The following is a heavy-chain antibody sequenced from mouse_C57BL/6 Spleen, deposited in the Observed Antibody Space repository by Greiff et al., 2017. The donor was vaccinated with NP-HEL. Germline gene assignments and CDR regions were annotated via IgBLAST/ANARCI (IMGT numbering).Heavy chain of an antibody. CDR1: GYTFTSYG. CDR3: ARWDTTVPDYFDY. Sequence: VKLMESGAELARPGASVKLSCKASGYTFTSYGISWVKQRTGQGLEWIGEIYPRSGNTYYNEKFKGKATLTADKSSSTAYMELRSLTSEDFAVYFCARWDTTVPDYFDYWGQGTTLTVSS. CDR2: IYPRSGNT. D-gene: IGHD1-1*01. V-gene: IGHV1-81*01. J-gene: IGHJ2*01.